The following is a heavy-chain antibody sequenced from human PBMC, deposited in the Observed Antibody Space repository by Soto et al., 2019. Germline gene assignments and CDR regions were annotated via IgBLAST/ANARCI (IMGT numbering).Heavy chain of an antibody. CDR3: ARSGSMPYYYYGMDV. CDR1: GYTFNSYC. CDR2: ISAYNGNT. Sequence: VSVKVSCKASGYTFNSYCICWVRQAPGQGLEWMGWISAYNGNTNYAQKLQGRVTMTTDTSTNTAYMELRSLRSDDTAVYYCARSGSMPYYYYGMDVWGQGTTVTVSS. V-gene: IGHV1-18*01. D-gene: IGHD3-10*01. J-gene: IGHJ6*02.